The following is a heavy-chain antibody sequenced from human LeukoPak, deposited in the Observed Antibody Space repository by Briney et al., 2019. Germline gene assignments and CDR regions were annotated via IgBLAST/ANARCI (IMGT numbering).Heavy chain of an antibody. V-gene: IGHV3-23*01. CDR3: AKADAPRRDGYNTLKYVQNEFDY. Sequence: GGSLRLSCAASGFTFSSYAMSWVRQAPGKGLEWVSAISGSGGSTYYADSVKGRFTISRDNSKNTLYLQMNSLRAEDTAVYYCAKADAPRRDGYNTLKYVQNEFDYWGQGTLVTVSS. CDR2: ISGSGGST. CDR1: GFTFSSYA. D-gene: IGHD5-24*01. J-gene: IGHJ4*02.